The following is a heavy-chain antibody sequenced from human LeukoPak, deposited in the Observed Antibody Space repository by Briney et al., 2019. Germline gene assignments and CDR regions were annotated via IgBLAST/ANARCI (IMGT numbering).Heavy chain of an antibody. CDR3: AREHYGFDAFDI. CDR2: ISYDGSNK. J-gene: IGHJ3*02. D-gene: IGHD4-17*01. Sequence: GGALRLSCAASGFTFSSYAMHWVRQVPGKGLEWVAVISYDGSNKYYADSVKGRFTISRDNSKNTLYLQMNSLRAEDTAVYYCAREHYGFDAFDIWGQGTMVTVSS. CDR1: GFTFSSYA. V-gene: IGHV3-30-3*01.